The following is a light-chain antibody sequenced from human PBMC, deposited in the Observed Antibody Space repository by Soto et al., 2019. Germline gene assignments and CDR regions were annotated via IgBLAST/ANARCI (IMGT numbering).Light chain of an antibody. CDR3: QQRSNWPLT. Sequence: IVLTQSPATLSLSPGERATLSCRASPTARSYLAWYQQKPGQAPRLLIYDVSNRATGVPARFSGSGSETDFSLTISSLEPEDFAVYYCQQRSNWPLTFGGGPRVEIK. CDR2: DVS. V-gene: IGKV3-11*01. J-gene: IGKJ4*01. CDR1: PTARSY.